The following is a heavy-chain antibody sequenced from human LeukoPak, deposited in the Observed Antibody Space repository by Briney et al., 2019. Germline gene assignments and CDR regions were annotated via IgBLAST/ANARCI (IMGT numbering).Heavy chain of an antibody. Sequence: GGSLRLSCAASGFTSSSYGMHWVRQAPGKGLEWVAFIRYDGSNKYYADSVKGRFTISRDNSKNTLYLQMNSLRAEDTAVYYCAKDNFWSGYFDYWGQGTLVTVSS. CDR2: IRYDGSNK. D-gene: IGHD3-3*01. CDR3: AKDNFWSGYFDY. CDR1: GFTSSSYG. J-gene: IGHJ4*02. V-gene: IGHV3-30*02.